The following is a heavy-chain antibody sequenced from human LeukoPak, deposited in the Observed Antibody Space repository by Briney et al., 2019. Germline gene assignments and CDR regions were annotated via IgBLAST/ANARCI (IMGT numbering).Heavy chain of an antibody. J-gene: IGHJ4*02. CDR1: GGTFSSYA. CDR3: AADSGYSYGLFDY. Sequence: SVEVSCKASGGTFSSYAISWVRQAPGQGLEWMGGIIPIFGTANYAQKFQGRVTITADKSTSTAYMELSSLRSEDTAVYYCAADSGYSYGLFDYWGQGTLVTVSS. V-gene: IGHV1-69*06. D-gene: IGHD5-18*01. CDR2: IIPIFGTA.